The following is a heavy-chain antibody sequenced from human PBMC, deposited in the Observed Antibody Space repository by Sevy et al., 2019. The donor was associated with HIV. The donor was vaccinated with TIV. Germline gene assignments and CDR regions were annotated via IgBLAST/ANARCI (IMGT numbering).Heavy chain of an antibody. CDR1: GYSFTSYW. CDR3: ARCHPYSSSSYYYYYYGMDV. Sequence: GESLKISCKGSGYSFTSYWIGWVRQMPGKGLEWIGIIYPGDSDTRYSPSFQGQVTISADKSISTAYLQWSSLKASDTAMYYCARCHPYSSSSYYYYYYGMDVWGQGTTVTVSS. D-gene: IGHD6-6*01. V-gene: IGHV5-51*01. J-gene: IGHJ6*02. CDR2: IYPGDSDT.